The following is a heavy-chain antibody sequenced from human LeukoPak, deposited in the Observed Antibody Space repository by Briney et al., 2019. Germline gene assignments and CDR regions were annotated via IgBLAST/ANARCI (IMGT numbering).Heavy chain of an antibody. D-gene: IGHD3-22*01. Sequence: GGSLRLSCEASEFILSSYAMSWVRQAPGKGLEWVSSISGNGAHPYYADSVKGRFTISRDNSKNTLYVQVNSLGTEDTAAYYCARGSYYDSSGSFYFDYWGQGTLVTVSS. CDR2: ISGNGAHP. CDR3: ARGSYYDSSGSFYFDY. J-gene: IGHJ4*02. CDR1: EFILSSYA. V-gene: IGHV3-23*01.